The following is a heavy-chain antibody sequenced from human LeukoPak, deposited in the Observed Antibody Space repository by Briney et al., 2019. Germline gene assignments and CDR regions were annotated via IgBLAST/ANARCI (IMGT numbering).Heavy chain of an antibody. Sequence: GGSLRLSCAASGFIFSSYAMSWVRQAPGKGLEWVSAISGSGGSTYCADSVKGRFTISRDNSKNTQYLQMNSLRAEDTAVYYCAKRDYDHHYMDVWGKGTTVTVSS. J-gene: IGHJ6*03. CDR2: ISGSGGST. CDR3: AKRDYDHHYMDV. V-gene: IGHV3-23*01. CDR1: GFIFSSYA.